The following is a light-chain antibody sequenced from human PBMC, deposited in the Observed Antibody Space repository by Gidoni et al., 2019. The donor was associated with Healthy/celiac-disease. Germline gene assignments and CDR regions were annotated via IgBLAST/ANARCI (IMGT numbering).Light chain of an antibody. CDR2: AAS. V-gene: IGKV1-39*01. Sequence: DIQMTQSPSSLSASVGDRVTITCRASQSISSYLNWYQQKPGKAPKLLIYAASSLQSGVPSRFSGSGSGTDFTLTISSLQPEDFATYYCQQSYSTPAVTFXGXTKVEIK. J-gene: IGKJ4*01. CDR3: QQSYSTPAVT. CDR1: QSISSY.